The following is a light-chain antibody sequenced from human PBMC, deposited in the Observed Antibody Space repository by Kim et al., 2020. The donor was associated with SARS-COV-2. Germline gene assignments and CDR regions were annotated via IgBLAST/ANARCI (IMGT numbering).Light chain of an antibody. CDR3: QQYGSSPPGVT. CDR1: LSVSGND. V-gene: IGKV3-20*01. J-gene: IGKJ4*01. CDR2: GAS. Sequence: VNRATLSCSASLSVSGNDLAWYQQITCQSPRLLISGASSRATGLPDRFSGSSSGTDFSLTISRLETEDFSVYYCQQYGSSPPGVTYGGGAKVDIK.